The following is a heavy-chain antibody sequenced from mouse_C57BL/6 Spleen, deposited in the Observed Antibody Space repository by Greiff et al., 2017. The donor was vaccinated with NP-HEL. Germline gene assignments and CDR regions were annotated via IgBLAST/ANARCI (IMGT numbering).Heavy chain of an antibody. CDR1: GFSFNTYA. CDR3: VRQGGSSGFDY. D-gene: IGHD1-1*01. V-gene: IGHV10-1*01. J-gene: IGHJ2*01. Sequence: EVQLVESGGGLVQPKGSLKLSCAASGFSFNTYAMNWVRQAPGKGLEWVARIRSKSNNYATYYADSVKDRFTISRDDSESMLYLQMNNLKTEDTAMYYCVRQGGSSGFDYWGQGTTLTVSS. CDR2: IRSKSNNYAT.